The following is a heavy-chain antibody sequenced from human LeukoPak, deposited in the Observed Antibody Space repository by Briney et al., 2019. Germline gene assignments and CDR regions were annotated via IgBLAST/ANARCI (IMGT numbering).Heavy chain of an antibody. CDR1: GGSISSYY. CDR2: IYYSGST. CDR3: ARLGYFDGTTLDY. D-gene: IGHD3-9*01. J-gene: IGHJ4*02. V-gene: IGHV4-59*01. Sequence: PSETLSLTCTVSGGSISSYYWSWIRQPPGKGLEWIGYIYYSGSTNYNPSLKSRVTISVDTSKNQFSLKLTSVTAADTAVYYCARLGYFDGTTLDYWGQGTLVTVSS.